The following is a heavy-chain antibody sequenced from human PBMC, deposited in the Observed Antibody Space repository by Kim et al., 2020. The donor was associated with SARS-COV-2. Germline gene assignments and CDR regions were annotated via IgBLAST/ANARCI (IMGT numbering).Heavy chain of an antibody. Sequence: SETLSLTCTVSGGSISSSSYYWGWIRQPPGKGLEWIGSIYYSGSTYYNPSLKSRVTISVDTSKNQFSLKLSSVTAADTAVYYCARHVPPFITRLPYCSGGSCYSGWFDPWGQGTLVTVSS. CDR2: IYYSGST. CDR1: GGSISSSSYY. J-gene: IGHJ5*02. D-gene: IGHD2-15*01. V-gene: IGHV4-39*01. CDR3: ARHVPPFITRLPYCSGGSCYSGWFDP.